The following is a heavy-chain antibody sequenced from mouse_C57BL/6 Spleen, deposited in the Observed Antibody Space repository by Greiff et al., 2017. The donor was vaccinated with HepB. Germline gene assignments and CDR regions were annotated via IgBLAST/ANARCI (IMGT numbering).Heavy chain of an antibody. CDR2: IDPSDSYT. Sequence: QVQLQQPGAELVRPGTSVKLSCKASGYTFTSYWMHWVKQRPGQGLEWIGVIDPSDSYTNYNQKFKGKATLTVDTSSSTAYMQLSSLTSEDSAVYYCARGAAGYWGQGTTLTVSS. CDR3: ARGAAGY. J-gene: IGHJ2*01. D-gene: IGHD6-1*01. V-gene: IGHV1-59*01. CDR1: GYTFTSYW.